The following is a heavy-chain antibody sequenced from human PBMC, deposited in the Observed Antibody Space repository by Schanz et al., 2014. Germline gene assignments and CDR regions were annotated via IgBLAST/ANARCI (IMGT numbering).Heavy chain of an antibody. V-gene: IGHV3-30-3*01. CDR2: ISNDGSIK. Sequence: QVQLVESGGGVVQPGRSLRLSCAASGFTFSSYAMHWVRQAPGKGLEWVALISNDGSIKYYADSVEGRFTISRDNSRNTLYLQMNSLRTEDTAVYYCAKDPSHGDYDYYFDSWGQGSLVTVSS. CDR1: GFTFSSYA. D-gene: IGHD3-22*01. CDR3: AKDPSHGDYDYYFDS. J-gene: IGHJ4*02.